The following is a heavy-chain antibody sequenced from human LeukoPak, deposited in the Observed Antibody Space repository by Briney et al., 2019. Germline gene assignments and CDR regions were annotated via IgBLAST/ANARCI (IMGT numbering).Heavy chain of an antibody. CDR1: GFTFDDYA. J-gene: IGHJ3*02. V-gene: IGHV3-9*01. CDR3: AKAGGSGRGYAFDI. D-gene: IGHD3-10*01. CDR2: ISWNSGSI. Sequence: GRSLRLSCAASGFTFDDYAMHWDRQAPGKGLEWVSGISWNSGSIGYADSVKGRFTISRDNAKNSLYLQMNSLRAEDTALYYCAKAGGSGRGYAFDIWGQGTMVTVSS.